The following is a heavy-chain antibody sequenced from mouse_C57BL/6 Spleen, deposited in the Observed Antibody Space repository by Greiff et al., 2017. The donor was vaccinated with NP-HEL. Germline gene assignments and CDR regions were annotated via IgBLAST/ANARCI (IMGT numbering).Heavy chain of an antibody. J-gene: IGHJ1*03. CDR1: GYTFTSYW. Sequence: QVQLQQPGAELVMPGASVKLSCKASGYTFTSYWMHWVKQRPGQGLEWIGEIDPSDSYTNYNQKFKGKSTLTVDKSSSTAYMQLSSLTSEDSAVYYCARRHYYGSSLYWYFDVWGTWTTVTVSS. D-gene: IGHD1-1*01. CDR3: ARRHYYGSSLYWYFDV. CDR2: IDPSDSYT. V-gene: IGHV1-69*01.